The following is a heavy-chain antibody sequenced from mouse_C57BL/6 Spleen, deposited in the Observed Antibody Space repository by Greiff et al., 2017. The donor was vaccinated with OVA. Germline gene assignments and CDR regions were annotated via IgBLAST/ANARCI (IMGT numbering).Heavy chain of an antibody. Sequence: QVQLQQSGPELVKPGASVKISCKASGYAFSSSWMNWVKQRPGKGLEWIGRIYPGDGDTNYNGKFKGKATLTVDKSSSTAYMQLSSLTSEDSAVYYCARPTAQAFAYWGQGTLVTVSA. V-gene: IGHV1-82*01. D-gene: IGHD3-2*02. CDR2: IYPGDGDT. CDR3: ARPTAQAFAY. CDR1: GYAFSSSW. J-gene: IGHJ3*01.